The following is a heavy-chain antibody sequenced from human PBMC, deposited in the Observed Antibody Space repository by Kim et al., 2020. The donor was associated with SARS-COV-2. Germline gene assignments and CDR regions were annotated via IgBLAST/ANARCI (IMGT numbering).Heavy chain of an antibody. CDR2: IIPILGIA. D-gene: IGHD2-2*01. CDR1: GGTFSSYA. J-gene: IGHJ4*02. V-gene: IGHV1-69*04. CDR3: ARDRESRYQLYFDY. Sequence: SVKVSCKASGGTFSSYAISWVRQAPGQGLEWMGRIIPILGIANYAQKFQGRVTITADKSTSTAYMELSSLRSEDTAVYYCARDRESRYQLYFDYWGQGTLVTVSS.